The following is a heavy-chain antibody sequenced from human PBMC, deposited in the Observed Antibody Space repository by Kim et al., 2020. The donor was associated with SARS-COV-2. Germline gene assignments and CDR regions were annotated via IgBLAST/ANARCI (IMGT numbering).Heavy chain of an antibody. V-gene: IGHV1-8*01. CDR3: ARAGLYRSVLRFLERSTRWRPYGMDV. J-gene: IGHJ6*02. CDR1: GYTFTSYD. D-gene: IGHD3-3*01. Sequence: ASVKVSCKASGYTFTSYDINWVRQATGQGLEWMGWMNPNSGNTGYAQKFQGRVTMTRNTSISTAYMELSSLRSEDTAVYYCARAGLYRSVLRFLERSTRWRPYGMDVWGQGTTVTVSS. CDR2: MNPNSGNT.